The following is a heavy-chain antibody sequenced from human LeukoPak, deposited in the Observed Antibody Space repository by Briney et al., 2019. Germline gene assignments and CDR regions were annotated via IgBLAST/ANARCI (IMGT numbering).Heavy chain of an antibody. CDR2: ISSSSSYI. Sequence: GGSLRLSCAASGFTFSSYSMNWVRQAPGKGLEWASSISSSSSYIYYADSVKGRFIISRDNSKNTVYLQTNSLRVEDAAVYFCAKRARGYCSSTNCGTDYWGQGTLVTVSS. CDR3: AKRARGYCSSTNCGTDY. D-gene: IGHD2-2*01. V-gene: IGHV3-21*04. J-gene: IGHJ4*02. CDR1: GFTFSSYS.